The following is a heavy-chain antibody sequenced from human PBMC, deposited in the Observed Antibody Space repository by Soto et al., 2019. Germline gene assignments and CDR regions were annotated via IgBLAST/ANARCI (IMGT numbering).Heavy chain of an antibody. D-gene: IGHD3-22*01. J-gene: IGHJ4*02. CDR2: IKQDGSEK. Sequence: GGSLRLSCAASGFTFSRYWMTWVRQAPGKGLEWVANIKQDGSEKYYVDSVKGRFTISRDNAKNSLYLQMNSLRAEDTAVYYCARAPDYDSSGYYLNYWGQGTLVTVSS. V-gene: IGHV3-7*05. CDR3: ARAPDYDSSGYYLNY. CDR1: GFTFSRYW.